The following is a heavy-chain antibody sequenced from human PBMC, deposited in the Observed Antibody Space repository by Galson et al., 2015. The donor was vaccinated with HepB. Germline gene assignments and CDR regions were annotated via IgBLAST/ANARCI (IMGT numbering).Heavy chain of an antibody. Sequence: SLRLSCAASGFTFSDYYMSWIRQAPGKGLEWVSYITSSSSYTKYADSVKGRFTISRDNAKNSLYLQMNSLRAEDTAVYYCARDFGAKYHYHSRPDAFDIWGQGTMVTVSS. J-gene: IGHJ3*02. V-gene: IGHV3-11*06. CDR3: ARDFGAKYHYHSRPDAFDI. CDR1: GFTFSDYY. D-gene: IGHD3-22*01. CDR2: ITSSSSYT.